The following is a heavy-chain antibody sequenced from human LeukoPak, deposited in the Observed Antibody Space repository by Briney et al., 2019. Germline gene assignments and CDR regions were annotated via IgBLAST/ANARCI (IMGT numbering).Heavy chain of an antibody. CDR2: IKTKTDGGTT. V-gene: IGHV3-15*01. Sequence: GGSLRLSCAASGFTFSNAWMSWVRQAPGKGLEWVGQIKTKTDGGTTESAATVKGRFTISRDDSKNTLYLQMNSLKIEDTAMYYCTTLYGSGNYYWGQGTLVTVLS. CDR1: GFTFSNAW. CDR3: TTLYGSGNYY. D-gene: IGHD3-10*01. J-gene: IGHJ4*02.